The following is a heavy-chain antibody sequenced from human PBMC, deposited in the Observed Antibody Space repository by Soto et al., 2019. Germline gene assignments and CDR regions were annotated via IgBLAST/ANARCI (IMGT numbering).Heavy chain of an antibody. J-gene: IGHJ4*02. D-gene: IGHD3-16*01. V-gene: IGHV3-48*02. Sequence: GGSLRLSCVVSGFTFSTYGMTWVRQAPGKGLEWVSYISSGATTIFYADSVKGRFTISRDDAKSSLYLQMNSLRDEDTAVYYCARVGAVEYWGQGTLVTVSS. CDR3: ARVGAVEY. CDR2: ISSGATTI. CDR1: GFTFSTYG.